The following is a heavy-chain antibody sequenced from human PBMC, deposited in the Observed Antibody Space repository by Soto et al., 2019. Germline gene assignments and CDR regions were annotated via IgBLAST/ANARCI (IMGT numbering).Heavy chain of an antibody. D-gene: IGHD6-19*01. CDR2: IRSKANSYAT. CDR3: TIAVAGTSHYYYYYGMDV. V-gene: IGHV3-73*01. Sequence: PGGSLRLSCAASGLTFSGSAMHWVRQASGKGLEWVGRIRSKANSYATAYAASVKGRFTISRDDSKNTAYLQMNSLKTEDTAVYYCTIAVAGTSHYYYYYGMDVWGQGTTVTVSS. J-gene: IGHJ6*02. CDR1: GLTFSGSA.